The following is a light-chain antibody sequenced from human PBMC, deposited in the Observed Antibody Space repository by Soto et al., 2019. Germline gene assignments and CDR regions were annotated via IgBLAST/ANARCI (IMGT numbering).Light chain of an antibody. CDR2: AAS. CDR3: QEYIQWPPGM. V-gene: IGKV1-27*01. J-gene: IGKJ1*01. CDR1: EGISNY. Sequence: DIQMTQSPSSLSASVGDRVTITCRASEGISNYLAWFQHKPGRVPKLLIYAASTLQSGVPSRFSGSGSGTDFTLTISSLQPEDVASYYCQEYIQWPPGMFGPGTTVDIK.